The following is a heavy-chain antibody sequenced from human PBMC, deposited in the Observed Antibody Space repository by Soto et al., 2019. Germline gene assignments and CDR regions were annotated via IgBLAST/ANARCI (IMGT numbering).Heavy chain of an antibody. CDR1: GGSISSGGYS. D-gene: IGHD6-19*01. CDR2: IYHSGST. J-gene: IGHJ4*02. Sequence: QLQLQESGSGLVKPSQTLSLTCAVSGGSISSGGYSWSWIRQPPGKGLEWIGYIYHSGSTYYNPPLKSRVTTSVDRSKNQFSLKLSSVTAADTAVYYCATAGGLGAVAADYWGQGTLVTVSS. CDR3: ATAGGLGAVAADY. V-gene: IGHV4-30-2*01.